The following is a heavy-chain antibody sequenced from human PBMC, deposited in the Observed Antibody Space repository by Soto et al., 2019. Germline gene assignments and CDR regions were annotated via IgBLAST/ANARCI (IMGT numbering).Heavy chain of an antibody. J-gene: IGHJ4*02. CDR3: ARVARNADYDY. D-gene: IGHD3-16*01. Sequence: EVQLVESGGGLVQPGGSLKLSCAVSGFTFSSHAMNWVRQAPGKGLEWVAYIHGTRSIIYYADSVKGRFTISRDNAKNSLYLQMDSLRDEDTALYYCARVARNADYDYWGQGTLVTVSS. CDR2: IHGTRSII. V-gene: IGHV3-48*02. CDR1: GFTFSSHA.